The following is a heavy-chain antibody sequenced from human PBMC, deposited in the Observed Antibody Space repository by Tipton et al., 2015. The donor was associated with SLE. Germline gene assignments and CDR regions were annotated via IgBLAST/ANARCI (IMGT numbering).Heavy chain of an antibody. CDR2: VYTSGNT. D-gene: IGHD3-3*01. CDR3: ATSRRSGHYYWYFDL. Sequence: LRLSCTVSGDSISSYYWNWIRQPAGKGLEWIGRVYTSGNTNYNPSLKSRVTMSVDTSRNQFSLNLSSVTAADTAAYYCATSRRSGHYYWYFDLWGRGTLVTVSS. V-gene: IGHV4-4*07. CDR1: GDSISSYY. J-gene: IGHJ2*01.